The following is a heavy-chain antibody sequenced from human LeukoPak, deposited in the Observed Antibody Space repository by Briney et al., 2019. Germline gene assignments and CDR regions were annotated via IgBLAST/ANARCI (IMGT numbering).Heavy chain of an antibody. CDR2: INPNSGGT. CDR3: ARDPSSGWYYFDY. J-gene: IGHJ4*02. V-gene: IGHV1-2*02. CDR1: GYTFTGYY. Sequence: ASVKVSCKASGYTFTGYYMHWVRQAPGKGLEWMGWINPNSGGTNYAQKFQGRVTMTRDTSISTAYMELSRLRSDDTAVYYCARDPSSGWYYFDYWGQGTLVTVSS. D-gene: IGHD6-19*01.